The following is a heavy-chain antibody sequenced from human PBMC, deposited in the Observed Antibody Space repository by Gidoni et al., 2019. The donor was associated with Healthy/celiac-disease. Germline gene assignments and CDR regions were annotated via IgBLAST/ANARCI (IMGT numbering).Heavy chain of an antibody. CDR2: IWYDGSNK. CDR3: ARGAAAGAFDY. J-gene: IGHJ4*02. D-gene: IGHD6-13*01. CDR1: GFTFSSYG. Sequence: QVQLVESGGGVVQPGRSLRLPCAASGFTFSSYGMHWVRQAPGKGLEWVSVIWYDGSNKYYADSVKGRFTISRDNSKNTLYLQMNSLRAEDTAVYYCARGAAAGAFDYWGQGTLVTVSS. V-gene: IGHV3-33*01.